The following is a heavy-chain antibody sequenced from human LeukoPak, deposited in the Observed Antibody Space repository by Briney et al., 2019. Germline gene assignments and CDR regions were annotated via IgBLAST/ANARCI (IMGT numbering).Heavy chain of an antibody. J-gene: IGHJ4*02. CDR1: GRSISSYY. V-gene: IGHV4-59*08. Sequence: PSETLSLTCTVSGRSISSYYWSWIRQPPGKGLEWIAYIYYSGNTNYNPSLKSRVTISVDTSKNQFSLKLSSVTAADTAVLYCARLRYSDSWYYFDYWGQGTLVTVSS. CDR2: IYYSGNT. CDR3: ARLRYSDSWYYFDY. D-gene: IGHD6-13*01.